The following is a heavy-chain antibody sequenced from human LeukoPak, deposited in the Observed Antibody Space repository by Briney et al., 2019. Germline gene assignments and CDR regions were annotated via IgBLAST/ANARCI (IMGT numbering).Heavy chain of an antibody. D-gene: IGHD3-3*01. CDR3: ARDRSYDFWSGYSTPDY. Sequence: PGGSLRLSCAASGFTFSSYGMHWVRQAPGKGLEWVAVIWYDGSNKYYADSVKGRFTISRDNFKNTLDLQMNSLRAEDTAVYYCARDRSYDFWSGYSTPDYWGQGTLVTVSS. V-gene: IGHV3-33*01. J-gene: IGHJ4*02. CDR1: GFTFSSYG. CDR2: IWYDGSNK.